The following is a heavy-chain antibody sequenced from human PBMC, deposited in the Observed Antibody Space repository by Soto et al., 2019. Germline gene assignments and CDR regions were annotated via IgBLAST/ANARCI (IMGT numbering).Heavy chain of an antibody. CDR2: IYPGDSDT. J-gene: IGHJ6*02. V-gene: IGHV5-51*01. CDR1: GYSFTIYW. Sequence: GESLKISCKGSGYSFTIYWIGWVRQMPGKGLEWMGIIYPGDSDTRYSPSFQGQVTISADKSISTAYLQWSSLKASDTAMYYCATXGLYSSSFGDYYYGMDVWGQGTTVTVSS. CDR3: ATXGLYSSSFGDYYYGMDV. D-gene: IGHD6-6*01.